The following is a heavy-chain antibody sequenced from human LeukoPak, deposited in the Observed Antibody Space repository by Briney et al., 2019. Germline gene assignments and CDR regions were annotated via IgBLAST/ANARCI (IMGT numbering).Heavy chain of an antibody. V-gene: IGHV3-7*01. Sequence: GGSLRLSCAASGSTFSSYWMSWVRQAPGKGLEWVANIKQDGSEKYYVDSVKGRFTISRDNAKNSLYLQMNSLRAEDTAVYYCARTRYYDILTGYYWGEGFDYWGQGTLVTVSS. D-gene: IGHD3-9*01. CDR2: IKQDGSEK. J-gene: IGHJ4*02. CDR3: ARTRYYDILTGYYWGEGFDY. CDR1: GSTFSSYW.